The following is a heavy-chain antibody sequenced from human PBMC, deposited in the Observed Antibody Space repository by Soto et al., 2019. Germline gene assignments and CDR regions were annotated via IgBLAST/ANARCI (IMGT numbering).Heavy chain of an antibody. CDR1: GYTFTSYA. J-gene: IGHJ4*02. D-gene: IGHD4-17*01. CDR2: INAGNGNT. V-gene: IGHV1-3*01. CDR3: ARDFGGPMGDYGDNEGWFYFAY. Sequence: QVQLVQSGAEVKKPGASVKVSCKASGYTFTSYAMHWVRQAPGQRLEWMGWINAGNGNTKYSQKFQGGVTLTRDTSASTAYMELSSLRSEDTAVYYCARDFGGPMGDYGDNEGWFYFAYWGQGTLVTVSS.